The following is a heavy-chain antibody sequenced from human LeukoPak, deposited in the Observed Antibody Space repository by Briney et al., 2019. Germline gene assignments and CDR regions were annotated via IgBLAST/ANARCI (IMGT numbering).Heavy chain of an antibody. CDR1: GYTFTSYG. CDR3: ARRTSHYDILTPPDY. CDR2: ISAYNGNT. Sequence: ASVKVSCKASGYTFTSYGISWVRQAPGQGLEWMGWISAYNGNTNYAQKRQGRVTMTTDTSTSTAYMELRGLRSDDTAVYYCARRTSHYDILTPPDYWGQGTLVTVSS. J-gene: IGHJ4*02. V-gene: IGHV1-18*01. D-gene: IGHD3-9*01.